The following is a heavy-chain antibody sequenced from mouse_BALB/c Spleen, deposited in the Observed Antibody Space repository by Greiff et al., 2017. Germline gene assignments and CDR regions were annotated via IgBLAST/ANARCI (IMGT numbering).Heavy chain of an antibody. CDR2: INSNGGST. J-gene: IGHJ3*01. V-gene: IGHV5-6-3*01. Sequence: EVQGVESGGGLVQPGGSLKLSCAASGFTFSSYGMSWVRQTPDKRLELVATINSNGGSTYYPDSVKGRFTISRDNAKNTLYLQMSSLKSEDTAMYYCARDENSWFAYWGQGTLVTVSA. CDR1: GFTFSSYG. CDR3: ARDENSWFAY.